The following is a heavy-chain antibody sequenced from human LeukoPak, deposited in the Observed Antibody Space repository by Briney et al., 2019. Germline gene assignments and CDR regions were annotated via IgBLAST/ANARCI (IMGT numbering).Heavy chain of an antibody. J-gene: IGHJ4*02. V-gene: IGHV3-23*01. CDR1: GFSFSSYA. CDR2: MSSSDDGR. D-gene: IGHD2-15*01. Sequence: GGSLRLSCATSGFSFSSYAMSWVRQAPGKGLEWVSAMSSSDDGRYYAASVRGRFTISRDTSRSTLYLQMNSLRAEDAAVYYCAKAPVTSCRGSFCYPFDYWGQGTLVTVSS. CDR3: AKAPVTSCRGSFCYPFDY.